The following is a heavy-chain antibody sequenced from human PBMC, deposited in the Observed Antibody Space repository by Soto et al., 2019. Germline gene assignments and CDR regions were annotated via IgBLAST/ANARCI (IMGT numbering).Heavy chain of an antibody. CDR3: ARYKSNYYYGMDV. Sequence: SETLSLTCDVSGDTISTGGYTWAWIRQPPGKGLEWIGYIYHSGSTYYNPSLKSRVTISVDRSKNQFSLKLSSVTAADTAVYYCARYKSNYYYGMDVWGQGTTVTVSS. J-gene: IGHJ6*02. V-gene: IGHV4-30-2*02. CDR1: GDTISTGGYT. CDR2: IYHSGST. D-gene: IGHD5-12*01.